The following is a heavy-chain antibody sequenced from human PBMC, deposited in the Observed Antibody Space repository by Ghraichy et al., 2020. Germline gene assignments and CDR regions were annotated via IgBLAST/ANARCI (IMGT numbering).Heavy chain of an antibody. CDR2: IRSKAYGGTT. D-gene: IGHD3-22*01. Sequence: GGSLRLSCTASGFTFGDYAMSWVRQAPGKGLEWVGFIRSKAYGGTTEYAASVKGRFTISRDDSKSIAYLQMNSLKTEDTAVYYCTRGSYYDSSGYFVGAFDIWGQGTMVTVSS. J-gene: IGHJ3*02. CDR1: GFTFGDYA. V-gene: IGHV3-49*04. CDR3: TRGSYYDSSGYFVGAFDI.